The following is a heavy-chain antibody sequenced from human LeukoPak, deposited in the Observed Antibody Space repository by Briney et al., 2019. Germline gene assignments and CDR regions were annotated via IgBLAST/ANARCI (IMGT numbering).Heavy chain of an antibody. D-gene: IGHD2-2*01. V-gene: IGHV1-8*01. J-gene: IGHJ5*02. CDR3: ARGRGIVVVPAAFHSWFDP. Sequence: ASAKVFCKASGYTFTSYDINWVRQATGQGLEWMGWMNPNSGNTGYAQKFQGRVTMTRNTSISTAYMELSSLRSEDTAVYYCARGRGIVVVPAAFHSWFDPWGQGTLVTVSS. CDR1: GYTFTSYD. CDR2: MNPNSGNT.